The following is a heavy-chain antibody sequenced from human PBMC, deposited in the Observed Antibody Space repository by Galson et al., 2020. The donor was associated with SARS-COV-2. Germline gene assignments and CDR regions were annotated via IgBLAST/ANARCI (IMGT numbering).Heavy chain of an antibody. CDR3: ARDGSGSYPLMYYYYGMDV. D-gene: IGHD3-10*01. Sequence: ASVKVSCKASGYTFTSYDINWVRQATGQGLEWMGWMNPNSGNTGYAQKFQGRVTMTRNTSISTAYMELSSLRSEDTAVYYCARDGSGSYPLMYYYYGMDVWGQGTTVTVSS. J-gene: IGHJ6*02. V-gene: IGHV1-8*01. CDR1: GYTFTSYD. CDR2: MNPNSGNT.